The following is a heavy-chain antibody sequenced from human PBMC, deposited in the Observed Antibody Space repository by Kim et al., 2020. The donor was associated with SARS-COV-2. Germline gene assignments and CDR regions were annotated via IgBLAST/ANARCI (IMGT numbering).Heavy chain of an antibody. CDR1: GDSVSSNNAA. D-gene: IGHD1-26*01. Sequence: SQTLSLTCAIPGDSVSSNNAAWNWIRQSPSRGLEWLGRTYFRSNWYSDYAVSVKSRITINPDTSKNQFSLQLNSVTPEDTAVYFCARDQGALNSWGQGTLVTVSS. CDR3: ARDQGALNS. J-gene: IGHJ4*02. CDR2: TYFRSNWYS. V-gene: IGHV6-1*01.